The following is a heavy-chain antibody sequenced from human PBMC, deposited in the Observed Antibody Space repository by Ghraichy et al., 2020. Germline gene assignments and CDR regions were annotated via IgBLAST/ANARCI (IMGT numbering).Heavy chain of an antibody. Sequence: SETLSLTCTVSGGSVSSRSYYWSWIRQPPGKGLEWIGYVSYSGSTDSNPSLKSRVTISVDTSKNQFSLKVSSVTAADTAVYYCVRSWELSVPDNWFDPWGQGILVTVSS. V-gene: IGHV4-61*01. J-gene: IGHJ5*02. CDR1: GGSVSSRSYY. D-gene: IGHD3-16*02. CDR3: VRSWELSVPDNWFDP. CDR2: VSYSGST.